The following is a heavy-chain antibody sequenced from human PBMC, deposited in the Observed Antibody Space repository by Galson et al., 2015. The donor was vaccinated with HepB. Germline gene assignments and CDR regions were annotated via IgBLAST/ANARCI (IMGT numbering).Heavy chain of an antibody. CDR3: SITGPKENRFDY. V-gene: IGHV3-74*01. D-gene: IGHD1-14*01. CDR2: INRGGGST. J-gene: IGHJ4*02. Sequence: SLRLSCAGAGFTCGSYGMHGVRQAPGEGLVWVSRINRGGGSTSYAVSVNGRFTISRDHAKDTLFLQMTSLRAEDTALYYCSITGPKENRFDYWGQGTLVTVSS. CDR1: GFTCGSYG.